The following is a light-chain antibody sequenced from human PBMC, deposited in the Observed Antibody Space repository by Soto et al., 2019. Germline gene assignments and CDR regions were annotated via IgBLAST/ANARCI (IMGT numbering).Light chain of an antibody. CDR2: GAS. CDR3: QQYGDSLLT. Sequence: EIVLTQSTGTLSLSPGERATLSCRASQSVTSNYLAWYQRKPGQAPRLLIYGASSRATGIPDRFSGSGSGTDFSLTISRLEPEDLAVYYCQQYGDSLLTFGGGTRVE. CDR1: QSVTSNY. J-gene: IGKJ4*01. V-gene: IGKV3-20*01.